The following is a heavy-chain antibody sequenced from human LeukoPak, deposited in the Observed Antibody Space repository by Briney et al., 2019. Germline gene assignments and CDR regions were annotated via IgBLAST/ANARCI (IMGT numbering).Heavy chain of an antibody. Sequence: GGSLRLSCVASGFTFSSYGMHWVRQPPGKGLEWVAVISYDRGNKYYADSVKGRFTISRDNSKNTLYLQMNSLRAEDTAVYYCAKDLIPKAPRRGYSYGGDYWGQGTLVTVSS. CDR1: GFTFSSYG. CDR3: AKDLIPKAPRRGYSYGGDY. J-gene: IGHJ4*02. CDR2: ISYDRGNK. D-gene: IGHD5-18*01. V-gene: IGHV3-30*18.